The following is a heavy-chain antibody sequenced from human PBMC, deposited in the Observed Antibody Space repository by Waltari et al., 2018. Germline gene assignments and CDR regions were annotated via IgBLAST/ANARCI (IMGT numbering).Heavy chain of an antibody. CDR3: ACGGDVGGGFDY. CDR2: IYYSGST. Sequence: QVQLQESGPGLVKPSETLSLTCPVTGGSISSYYWSWIRQPPGKGLEWIGYIYYSGSTNYNPSLKSRVTISVDTSKNQFSLKLSSVTAADTAVYYCACGGDVGGGFDYWGQGTLVTVSS. CDR1: GGSISSYY. V-gene: IGHV4-59*01. D-gene: IGHD2-21*01. J-gene: IGHJ4*02.